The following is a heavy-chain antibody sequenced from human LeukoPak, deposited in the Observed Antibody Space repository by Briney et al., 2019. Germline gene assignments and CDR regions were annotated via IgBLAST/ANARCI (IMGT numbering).Heavy chain of an antibody. CDR2: ISYDGSDK. CDR3: LFGDSQIDY. D-gene: IGHD4-17*01. CDR1: GLTFSDYA. V-gene: IGHV3-30*04. Sequence: GGSLRLSCAASGLTFSDYAIHWVRQAPGKGLEWVAVISYDGSDKYYADSVKGRFTVSRDNSKNTLYVQMNSLRAEDTAVYYCLFGDSQIDYWGQGTLVTVSS. J-gene: IGHJ4*02.